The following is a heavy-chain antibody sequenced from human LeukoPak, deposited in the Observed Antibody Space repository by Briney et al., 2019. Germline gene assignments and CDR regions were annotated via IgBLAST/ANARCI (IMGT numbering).Heavy chain of an antibody. Sequence: SETLSLTCTVSGGSISSYYWSWIRQPPGKGLEWIGYIYYSGSTNYNPSLKSRVTISVDTSKNQFSLKLSSVTAADTAVYYCARMALEWLWTFDYWGQGTLVTVSS. J-gene: IGHJ4*02. CDR2: IYYSGST. CDR1: GGSISSYY. V-gene: IGHV4-59*01. D-gene: IGHD3-3*01. CDR3: ARMALEWLWTFDY.